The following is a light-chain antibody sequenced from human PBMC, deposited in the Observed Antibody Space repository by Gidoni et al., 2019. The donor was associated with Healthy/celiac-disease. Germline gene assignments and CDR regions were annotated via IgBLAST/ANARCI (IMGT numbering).Light chain of an antibody. V-gene: IGKV3-15*01. CDR2: GAS. CDR3: QHYRNWPPT. CDR1: QSVNSD. Sequence: EIVMTQFPATLSVSPGERATLSCRASQSVNSDLVWYQQKPGQSPRVLMYGASTRSIGIPARFSGRGSGTEFTLTINSLQSEDFAVYYCQHYRNWPPTFGGGTKVEIK. J-gene: IGKJ4*01.